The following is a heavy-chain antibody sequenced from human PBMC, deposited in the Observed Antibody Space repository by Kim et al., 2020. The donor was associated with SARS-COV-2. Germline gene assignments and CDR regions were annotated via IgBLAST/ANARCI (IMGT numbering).Heavy chain of an antibody. D-gene: IGHD3-9*01. V-gene: IGHV3-11*01. CDR3: ARRPQYYVILTGPYYVYMDV. J-gene: IGHJ6*03. Sequence: GGSLRLSCAASGFTFINYYMSWVRQAPGKGLEWVSYINSSGSTTYYADSVKGRFTISRDNANNSLYLQMNSLRADDTAVYYCARRPQYYVILTGPYYVYMDVWGKGTTVTVSS. CDR1: GFTFINYY. CDR2: INSSGSTT.